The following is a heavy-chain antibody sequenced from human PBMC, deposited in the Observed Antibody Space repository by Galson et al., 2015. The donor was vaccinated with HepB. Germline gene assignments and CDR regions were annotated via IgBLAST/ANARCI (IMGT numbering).Heavy chain of an antibody. J-gene: IGHJ2*01. V-gene: IGHV1-2*06. D-gene: IGHD3-22*01. Sequence: SVKVYCKASGYTFTGYSIHWVRQTPGQGLEWMGRINPNSGGTKYAQNFQGRVTMTRDTSISTAYMELTRLRSDDTAVYYCARDSIPSYYASSGYLGAPHPQRSYWYVVLWGRGTLVTVSS. CDR1: GYTFTGYS. CDR3: ARDSIPSYYASSGYLGAPHPQRSYWYVVL. CDR2: INPNSGGT.